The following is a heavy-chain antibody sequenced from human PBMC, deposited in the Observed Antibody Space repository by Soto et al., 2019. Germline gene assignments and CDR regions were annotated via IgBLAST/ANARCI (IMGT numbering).Heavy chain of an antibody. D-gene: IGHD3-10*01. CDR2: IIPIFGIA. CDR3: AGLNITMVRGAYYYYYMDV. Sequence: ASVKVSCKVSGGTFSSYAISWVRQAPGQGLEWMGGIIPIFGIANYAQKFQGRVTITADKSTSTAYMELSSLRSEDTAVYYCAGLNITMVRGAYYYYYMDVWGKGTTVTVSS. J-gene: IGHJ6*03. CDR1: GGTFSSYA. V-gene: IGHV1-69*10.